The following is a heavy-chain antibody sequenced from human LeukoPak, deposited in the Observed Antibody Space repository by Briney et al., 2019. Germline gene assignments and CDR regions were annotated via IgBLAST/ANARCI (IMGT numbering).Heavy chain of an antibody. V-gene: IGHV3-9*01. Sequence: GGSLRFSCAASGFTFDDYAMHWVRQAPGKGLEWVSSLSWSGGNIGYEDSVKGRFTISRDNAKNSLYLQMNSLRAEDTALYYCAKDKGSYYGSGSYSAQVDVPVNSYYYGMYVWGQGTTVSVSS. CDR3: AKDKGSYYGSGSYSAQVDVPVNSYYYGMYV. CDR2: LSWSGGNI. CDR1: GFTFDDYA. J-gene: IGHJ6*02. D-gene: IGHD3-10*01.